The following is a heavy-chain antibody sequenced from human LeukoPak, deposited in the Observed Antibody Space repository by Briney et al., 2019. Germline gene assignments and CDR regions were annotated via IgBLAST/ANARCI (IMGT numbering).Heavy chain of an antibody. CDR3: ARDSTMTWSFGY. CDR1: GFTVSSNY. Sequence: GGSLRLSCAASGFTVSSNYMSWVRQAPGKGLEWVSVIYSGGSTYYADSVKGRFTISRDNSKNTLYLQMNSLRAEDTAVYYCARDSTMTWSFGYWGQGTLVTVSS. CDR2: IYSGGST. J-gene: IGHJ4*02. D-gene: IGHD2/OR15-2a*01. V-gene: IGHV3-66*01.